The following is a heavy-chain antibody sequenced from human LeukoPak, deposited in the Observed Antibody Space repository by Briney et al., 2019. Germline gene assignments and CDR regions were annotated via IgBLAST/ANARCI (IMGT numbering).Heavy chain of an antibody. J-gene: IGHJ4*02. Sequence: PSETPSLTCAVYGGSFSGYYWSWIRQPPGKGLEWIGEINHSGSTDYNPSLKSRVTISVDTSKNQFSLKLSSVTAADTAVYYCARVHRRITIFGVAPFDYWGQGTLVTVSS. V-gene: IGHV4-34*01. D-gene: IGHD3-3*01. CDR2: INHSGST. CDR3: ARVHRRITIFGVAPFDY. CDR1: GGSFSGYY.